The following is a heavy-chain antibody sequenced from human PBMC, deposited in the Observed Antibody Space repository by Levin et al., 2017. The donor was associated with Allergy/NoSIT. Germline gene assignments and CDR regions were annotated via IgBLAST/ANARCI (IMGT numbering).Heavy chain of an antibody. CDR2: IYSSGSA. Sequence: SETLSLTCKVSGGSISSGSYYWSWIRQPAAKGLEWIGRIYSSGSANYNPSLKSRVTISVDTSKNQSSLKLSSVTAADTAVYYCARAEVGSEHWGQGTLVTVSS. CDR3: ARAEVGSEH. CDR1: GGSISSGSYY. D-gene: IGHD3-10*01. V-gene: IGHV4-61*02. J-gene: IGHJ4*02.